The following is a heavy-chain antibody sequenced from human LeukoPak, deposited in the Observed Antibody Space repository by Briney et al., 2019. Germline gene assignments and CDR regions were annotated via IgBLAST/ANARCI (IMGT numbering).Heavy chain of an antibody. J-gene: IGHJ3*02. CDR2: IYYSGST. CDR1: GGSISNYY. Sequence: PSETLSLTCTVSGGSISNYYWTWIRQPPGKGLEWIGYIYYSGSTNYNPSLKSRVTISVDTSKNQFSLKLSSVTAADTAVYYCARGCGGDCSDAFDIWGQGTMVTVSS. D-gene: IGHD2-21*01. CDR3: ARGCGGDCSDAFDI. V-gene: IGHV4-59*08.